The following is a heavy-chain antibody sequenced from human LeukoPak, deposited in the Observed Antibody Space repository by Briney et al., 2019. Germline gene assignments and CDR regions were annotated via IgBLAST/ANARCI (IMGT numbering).Heavy chain of an antibody. CDR1: GYTFTSYD. CDR3: ARVSDSSSSNP. J-gene: IGHJ4*02. D-gene: IGHD6-13*01. Sequence: ASVKVSCKASGYTFTSYDINWVRQATGQGLEWMGWMDPNSGNTGYAQKFQGRVTITRNTSISTAYMELSSLRSEDTAVYYCARVSDSSSSNPWGQGTLVTVSS. CDR2: MDPNSGNT. V-gene: IGHV1-8*03.